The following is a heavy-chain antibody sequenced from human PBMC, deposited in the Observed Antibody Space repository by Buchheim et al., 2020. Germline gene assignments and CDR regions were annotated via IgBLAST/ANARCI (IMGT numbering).Heavy chain of an antibody. Sequence: VQLVQSGAEVKKPGESLKISCKGSGNNFITYWIGWVRQMPGKGLEWMGKIDPSDSYIKYSPSFEGHVTFSADKSLSTAYLQWSSLRASDTAMYYCARRGYYDKSGYPYWYFDLWGRGT. CDR1: GNNFITYW. CDR2: IDPSDSYI. J-gene: IGHJ2*01. CDR3: ARRGYYDKSGYPYWYFDL. V-gene: IGHV5-10-1*01. D-gene: IGHD3-22*01.